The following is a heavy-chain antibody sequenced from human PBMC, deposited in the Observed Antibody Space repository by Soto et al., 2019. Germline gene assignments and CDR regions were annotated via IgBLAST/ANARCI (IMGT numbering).Heavy chain of an antibody. Sequence: ASVKVSCKASGYPFTNFYMHWLRQAPGQGLEWMGVIEPNDGSTIYAQKFQGRVTMTRDTSTSAVYMELRSLRPDDTAVYYCARSHGDYAGYWGQGTLVTVS. J-gene: IGHJ4*02. CDR2: IEPNDGST. V-gene: IGHV1-46*01. D-gene: IGHD4-17*01. CDR3: ARSHGDYAGY. CDR1: GYPFTNFY.